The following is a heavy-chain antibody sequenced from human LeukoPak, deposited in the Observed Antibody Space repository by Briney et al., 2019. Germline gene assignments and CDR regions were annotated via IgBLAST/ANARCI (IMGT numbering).Heavy chain of an antibody. Sequence: SETLSLTCAVYGGSFSGYYWSWIRQPPGKGLEWIGEINHSGSTNYNPSLKSRVIMSVDTSKNQFSLKLSSVTAADTAVYYCAREFAWEPLFNWGQGTLVTVSS. CDR2: INHSGST. J-gene: IGHJ4*02. CDR3: AREFAWEPLFN. D-gene: IGHD1-26*01. V-gene: IGHV4-34*01. CDR1: GGSFSGYY.